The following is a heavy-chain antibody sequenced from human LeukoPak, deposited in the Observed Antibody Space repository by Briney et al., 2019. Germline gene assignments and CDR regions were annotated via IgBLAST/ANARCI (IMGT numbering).Heavy chain of an antibody. Sequence: PGGSLRLSCAASGFTVSGNEMTWVRQAPGKGLEWVSSISGGYTYYTDSRKGRFTVSRDNSKSTLHLQMNSLRAEDTAFYYCAINGGGDSGYGNFDYWGQGTLVTVSS. CDR1: GFTVSGNE. V-gene: IGHV3-38-3*01. CDR2: ISGGYT. D-gene: IGHD5-12*01. J-gene: IGHJ4*02. CDR3: AINGGGDSGYGNFDY.